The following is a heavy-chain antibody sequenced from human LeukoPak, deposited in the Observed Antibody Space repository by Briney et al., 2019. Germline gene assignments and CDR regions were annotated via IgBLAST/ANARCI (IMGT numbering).Heavy chain of an antibody. CDR3: ARDATGLDY. D-gene: IGHD4-17*01. Sequence: SETLSLTCGVSGGSISNTNWWSWVRQPPGKGLEWIGEINHSGSTNYNPSLKSRVTISVDTSKNQFSLKLNSVTAADTAVYYCARDATGLDYWGQGTLVTVSS. V-gene: IGHV4-4*02. J-gene: IGHJ4*02. CDR2: INHSGST. CDR1: GGSISNTNW.